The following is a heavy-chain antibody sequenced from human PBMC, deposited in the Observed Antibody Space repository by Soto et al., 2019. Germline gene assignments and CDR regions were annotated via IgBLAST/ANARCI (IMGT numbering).Heavy chain of an antibody. D-gene: IGHD3-22*01. CDR2: ITSSSSYT. CDR1: GFTFSDYY. V-gene: IGHV3-11*05. Sequence: QVQLVESGGGLVKPGGSLRLSSAASGFTFSDYYMSWIRQAPGKGLEWVSYITSSSSYTIYADSVRGRFTISRDNAKNSLFLQMNSLRAEDTAVYYCARADHYDTSGYWKWGQGTLVTVSS. CDR3: ARADHYDTSGYWK. J-gene: IGHJ4*02.